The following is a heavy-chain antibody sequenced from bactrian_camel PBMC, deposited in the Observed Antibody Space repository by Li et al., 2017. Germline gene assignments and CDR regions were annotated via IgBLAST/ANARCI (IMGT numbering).Heavy chain of an antibody. Sequence: HVQLVESGGGSVQAGGSLRLSCKVSGYTYSGDCMAWSRQAPGKEREGVAVTNTDGRINYADPVKGRFTISKDNAQNTLSLQMNSLKPEDTAIYYCAADGFGFRRRGGSWYALPADFQYWGQGTQVTVS. V-gene: IGHV3S53*01. D-gene: IGHD6*01. CDR1: GYTYSGDC. CDR2: TNTDGRI. CDR3: AADGFGFRRRGGSWYALPADFQY. J-gene: IGHJ4*01.